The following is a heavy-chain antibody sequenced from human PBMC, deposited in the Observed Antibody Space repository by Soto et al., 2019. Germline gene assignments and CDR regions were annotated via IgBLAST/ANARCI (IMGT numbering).Heavy chain of an antibody. D-gene: IGHD5-12*01. V-gene: IGHV4-31*03. CDR1: GGSISSGGYY. J-gene: IGHJ4*02. CDR2: IYYSGST. Sequence: QVQLQESGPGLVKPSQTLSLTCTVSGGSISSGGYYWSWIRQHPGKGLEWIGYIYYSGSTYYNPSLKSRVTISVDPSKNQCSLKLSSVTAADTAVYYCARGRGIVATINRSLLFDYWGQGTLVTVSS. CDR3: ARGRGIVATINRSLLFDY.